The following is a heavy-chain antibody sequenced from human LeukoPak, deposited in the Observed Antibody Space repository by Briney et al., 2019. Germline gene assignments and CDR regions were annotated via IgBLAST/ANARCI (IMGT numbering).Heavy chain of an antibody. CDR2: SSSSGTTI. CDR3: ASQDVLRYHDY. CDR1: GFTFSSYE. Sequence: PGGSLRLPCAASGFTFSSYEMNWVRQAPGKGLEWVSYSSSSGTTIYYAESVKGRFTISRDNAKNSLHLQMNSLRAEDTAVYYCASQDVLRYHDYWGQGTLVTVSS. D-gene: IGHD3-3*01. J-gene: IGHJ4*02. V-gene: IGHV3-48*03.